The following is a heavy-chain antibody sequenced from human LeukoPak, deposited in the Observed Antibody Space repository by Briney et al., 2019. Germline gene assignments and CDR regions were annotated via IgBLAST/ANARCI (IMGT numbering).Heavy chain of an antibody. CDR1: RGSFSGDY. D-gene: IGHD2-2*01. V-gene: IGHV4-34*01. J-gene: IGHJ6*02. CDR2: INHSGST. CDR3: AGYIVVVPAARAQGYYYYGMDV. Sequence: SETLSLTRAVYRGSFSGDYWSWIRQPPGKGLEWIGEINHSGSTNYNPSLKSRVTISVDTSKNQFSLKLSSVTAADTAVYYCAGYIVVVPAARAQGYYYYGMDVWGQGTTVTVSS.